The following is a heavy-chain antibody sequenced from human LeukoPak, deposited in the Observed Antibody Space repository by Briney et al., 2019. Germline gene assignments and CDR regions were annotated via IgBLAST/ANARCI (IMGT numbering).Heavy chain of an antibody. CDR3: ARVNVVVPAAMRGWYFDL. J-gene: IGHJ2*01. D-gene: IGHD2-2*01. V-gene: IGHV1-69*01. CDR2: IIPIFGTA. Sequence: ASVKVSCKACGGTFSSYAISWVRQAPGQGLEWMGGIIPIFGTANYAQKFQGRVTITADESTSTAYMELSSLRSEDTAVYYCARVNVVVPAAMRGWYFDLWGRGTLVTVSS. CDR1: GGTFSSYA.